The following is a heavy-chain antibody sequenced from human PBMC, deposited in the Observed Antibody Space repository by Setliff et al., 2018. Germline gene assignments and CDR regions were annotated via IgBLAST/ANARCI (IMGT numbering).Heavy chain of an antibody. CDR3: ARGRRITMIVVPPGVFDI. Sequence: PSETLSLTCTVSGGSISSGGYYWSWIRRHPGKGLEWIGYIYYSGSTYYNPSLKSRLTISVDTSKNQFSLRLSSVTATDTAAYYCARGRRITMIVVPPGVFDIWGQGTMVTVSS. CDR2: IYYSGST. J-gene: IGHJ3*02. CDR1: GGSISSGGYY. V-gene: IGHV4-31*03. D-gene: IGHD3-22*01.